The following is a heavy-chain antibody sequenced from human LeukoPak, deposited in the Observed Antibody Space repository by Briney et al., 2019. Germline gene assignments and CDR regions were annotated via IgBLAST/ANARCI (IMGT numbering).Heavy chain of an antibody. D-gene: IGHD3-16*01. CDR1: GGSMSSYY. J-gene: IGHJ4*02. V-gene: IGHV4-59*01. CDR2: IYYSGST. CDR3: ARGRYGWLPFDY. Sequence: SETLSLTCTVSGGSMSSYYWSWIRQPPGKGLEWIGYIYYSGSTYYNPSLKSRVTISVDTSKNQFTLKLSSVTAADTAVYYCARGRYGWLPFDYWGQGTLVTVSS.